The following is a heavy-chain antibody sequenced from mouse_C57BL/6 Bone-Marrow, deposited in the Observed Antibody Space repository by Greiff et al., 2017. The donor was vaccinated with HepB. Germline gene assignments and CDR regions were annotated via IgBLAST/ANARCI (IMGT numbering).Heavy chain of an antibody. CDR3: RYYGYDEFAY. CDR1: GFSLTSYG. Sequence: QVQLQQSGPGLVQPSQILSITCTVSGFSLTSYGVHWVRQSPGKGLEWLGVIWSGGSTDYNAAFISRLSISKDNSKSQVFFKMNSLQADDTAIYYSRYYGYDEFAYWGQGTLVTVSA. J-gene: IGHJ3*01. D-gene: IGHD2-2*01. CDR2: IWSGGST. V-gene: IGHV2-2*01.